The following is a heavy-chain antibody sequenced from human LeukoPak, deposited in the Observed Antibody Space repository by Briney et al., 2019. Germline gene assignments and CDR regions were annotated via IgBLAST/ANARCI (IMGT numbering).Heavy chain of an antibody. Sequence: PGGSLRLSCAASGFTFSNYAMSWVRQAPGKGLEWLSGISGGGGTTYYADSVKGRFTISRDNSKNTLYLQMNSLRAEDTAVYYCARDGGPQVSWPLDLWGQGTLVTVSS. V-gene: IGHV3-23*01. CDR2: ISGGGGTT. CDR1: GFTFSNYA. D-gene: IGHD3-16*01. J-gene: IGHJ5*02. CDR3: ARDGGPQVSWPLDL.